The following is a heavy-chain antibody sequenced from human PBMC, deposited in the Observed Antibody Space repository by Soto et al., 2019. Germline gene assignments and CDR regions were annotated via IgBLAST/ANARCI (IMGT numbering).Heavy chain of an antibody. CDR2: IWYDGSNK. Sequence: PGGSLRLSCAASGFTFSSYGMHWVRQAPGKGLEWVAVIWYDGSNKYYADSVKGRFTISRDNSKNTLYLQMNSLRAEDTAVYYCARGIYYYDTHYYFDYWGQGTLVTVSS. CDR1: GFTFSSYG. D-gene: IGHD3-22*01. J-gene: IGHJ4*02. CDR3: ARGIYYYDTHYYFDY. V-gene: IGHV3-33*01.